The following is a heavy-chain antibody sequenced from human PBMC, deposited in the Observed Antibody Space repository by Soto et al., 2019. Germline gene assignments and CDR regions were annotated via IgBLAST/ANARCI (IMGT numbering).Heavy chain of an antibody. Sequence: SLTCTVSGGSISSYYWSWIRQPAGKGLEWIGRIYTSGSTNYNPSLKSRVTMSVDTSKNQFSLKLSSVTAADTAVYYCARDRGGYDILTGYYQYYYYGMDVWGQGTTVTVSS. D-gene: IGHD3-9*01. CDR3: ARDRGGYDILTGYYQYYYYGMDV. CDR2: IYTSGST. CDR1: GGSISSYY. V-gene: IGHV4-4*07. J-gene: IGHJ6*02.